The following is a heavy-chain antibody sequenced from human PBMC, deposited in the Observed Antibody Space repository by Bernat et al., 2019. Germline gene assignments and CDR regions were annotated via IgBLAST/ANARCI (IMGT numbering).Heavy chain of an antibody. CDR2: IRSKANSYAT. V-gene: IGHV3-73*01. CDR3: TRLYYYYGMDV. J-gene: IGHJ6*02. CDR1: GFTFSGSA. Sequence: EVQLVESGGGLVQPGGSLKLSCAASGFTFSGSAMHWVRQASGKGLEWVGRIRSKANSYATAYAASVKGRFTISRDDSKNTAYLQMNSLKTEDTAMYYCTRLYYYYGMDVWGQGTTVTVSS.